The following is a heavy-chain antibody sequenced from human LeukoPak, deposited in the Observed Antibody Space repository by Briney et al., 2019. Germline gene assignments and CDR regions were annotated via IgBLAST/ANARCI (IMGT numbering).Heavy chain of an antibody. CDR1: GLTFSSYG. Sequence: GGSLRLSCAASGLTFSSYGMHWVRQAPGKGLEWVAVIWYDGSNKYYADSVKGRFTISRDNTKKSLYLQMNSLRADDTALYYCAAIMTTVTTATFDIWGRGTMVTVSS. J-gene: IGHJ3*02. V-gene: IGHV3-33*03. CDR2: IWYDGSNK. D-gene: IGHD4-17*01. CDR3: AAIMTTVTTATFDI.